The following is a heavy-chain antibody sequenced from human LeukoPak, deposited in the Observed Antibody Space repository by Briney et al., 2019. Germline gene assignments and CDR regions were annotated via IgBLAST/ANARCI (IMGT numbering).Heavy chain of an antibody. CDR3: ARDQGPMGATKI. D-gene: IGHD1-26*01. CDR1: GGSISSGDYY. V-gene: IGHV4-30-4*02. CDR2: IYYSGST. J-gene: IGHJ3*02. Sequence: SETLSLTCTVSGGSISSGDYYWSWIRQPPGKGLEWIGYIYYSGSTYYNPSLKSRVTISADTSKNQFSLKLSSVTAADTAVYYCARDQGPMGATKIWGQGTMVTVS.